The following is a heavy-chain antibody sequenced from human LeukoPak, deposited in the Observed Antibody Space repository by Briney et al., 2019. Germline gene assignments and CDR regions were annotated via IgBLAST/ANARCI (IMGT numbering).Heavy chain of an antibody. Sequence: SETLSLTCTVSGGSIGSYYWSWIRQPPGKGLEWIGYIYYSGSTNYNPSLKSRVTISVDTSKNQFSLKLSSVTAADTAVYYCARGIEVVPAASGDPTTFDPWGQGTLVTVSS. CDR2: IYYSGST. V-gene: IGHV4-59*01. CDR1: GGSIGSYY. D-gene: IGHD2-2*01. CDR3: ARGIEVVPAASGDPTTFDP. J-gene: IGHJ5*02.